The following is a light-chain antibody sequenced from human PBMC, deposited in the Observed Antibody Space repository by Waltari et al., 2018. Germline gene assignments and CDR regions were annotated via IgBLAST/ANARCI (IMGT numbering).Light chain of an antibody. CDR2: GAS. CDR3: QQYNNRPVT. Sequence: EIVMTQSPATLSVSPGERATLSCRASQGVSSNFAWYQQKPGQAPRLLIYGASTRATGIPARFSGSGSGTEFTLTISSLQSEDFAVYYCQQYNNRPVTFGQGTKLAIQ. CDR1: QGVSSN. V-gene: IGKV3-15*01. J-gene: IGKJ2*01.